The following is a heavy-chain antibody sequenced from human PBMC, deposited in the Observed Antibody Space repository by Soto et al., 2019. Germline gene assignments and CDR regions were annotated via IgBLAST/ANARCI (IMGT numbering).Heavy chain of an antibody. D-gene: IGHD2-2*01. J-gene: IGHJ3*02. CDR3: ARHGRYCSSTSCYGFDI. CDR2: IHYSGST. CDR1: GGSISSSSYY. V-gene: IGHV4-39*01. Sequence: SETLSLTCTVSGGSISSSSYYWGWIRQPPGKGLEWIGSIHYSGSTDYNPSLKSRITIFVDTSKSQFSLKLSSVTAADTVVYYCARHGRYCSSTSCYGFDIWGQGTMVTVSS.